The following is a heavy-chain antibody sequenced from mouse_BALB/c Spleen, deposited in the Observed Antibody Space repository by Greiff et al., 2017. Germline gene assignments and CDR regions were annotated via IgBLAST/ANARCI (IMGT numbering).Heavy chain of an antibody. Sequence: VQLQQSGPELVKPGASVKISCKASGYSFTGYYMHWVKQSHVKSLEWIGRINPYNGATSYNQNFKDKASLTVDKSSSTAYMELHSLTSEDSAVYYCATARATRDAMDYWGQGTSVTVSS. CDR3: ATARATRDAMDY. CDR2: INPYNGAT. D-gene: IGHD3-1*01. V-gene: IGHV1-31*01. CDR1: GYSFTGYY. J-gene: IGHJ4*01.